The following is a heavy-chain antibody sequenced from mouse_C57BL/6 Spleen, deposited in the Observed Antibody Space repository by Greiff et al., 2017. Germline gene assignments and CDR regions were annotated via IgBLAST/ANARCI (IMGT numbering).Heavy chain of an antibody. CDR2: IYPGSGST. V-gene: IGHV1-55*01. D-gene: IGHD1-1*01. J-gene: IGHJ1*03. Sequence: HVQLPPPWAELVKPGASVKLSCKASGYTFTSYWLTWVKQRPGQGLAWIGDIYPGSGSTNYNEKFKSKATLTLDTSSRTAYMQIRSLTDEDSAVYYGARVTAVVANWYFDVWGTETPGTVSS. CDR1: GYTFTSYW. CDR3: ARVTAVVANWYFDV.